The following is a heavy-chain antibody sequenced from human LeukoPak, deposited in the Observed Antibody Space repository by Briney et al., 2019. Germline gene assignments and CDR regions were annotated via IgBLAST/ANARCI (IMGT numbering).Heavy chain of an antibody. D-gene: IGHD5-18*01. CDR1: GGSFSGYY. J-gene: IGHJ4*02. Sequence: SETLSLTCAVYGGSFSGYYYTWIRQPPGKGLEWIGEIHHSGSTNYNPSLKSRVTISVDTSKNQFSLKLSSVTAADTAVYYCARGLRYSYGLYYFDYWGQGTLVTVSS. CDR2: IHHSGST. V-gene: IGHV4-34*01. CDR3: ARGLRYSYGLYYFDY.